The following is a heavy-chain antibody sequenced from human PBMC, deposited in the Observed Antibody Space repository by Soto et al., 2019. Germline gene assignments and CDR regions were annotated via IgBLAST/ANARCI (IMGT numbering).Heavy chain of an antibody. D-gene: IGHD2-15*01. V-gene: IGHV3-21*01. Sequence: EVQLVESGGGLVKPGGSLRLSCAACGFTFSSYSMNWVRQAPGKGLEWVSSISRSSSYIYYADSVKGRFTISRDNAKNSLFLQMNSLRAEDTAVYYCGAASGAYWGQGTLVTVSS. J-gene: IGHJ4*02. CDR3: GAASGAY. CDR1: GFTFSSYS. CDR2: ISRSSSYI.